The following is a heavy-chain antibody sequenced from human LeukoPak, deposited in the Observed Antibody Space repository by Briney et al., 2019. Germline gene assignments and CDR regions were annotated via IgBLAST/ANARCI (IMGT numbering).Heavy chain of an antibody. CDR3: ARVNTYYDFWSGLSGWFDP. CDR1: GFTFSSYS. V-gene: IGHV3-21*01. D-gene: IGHD3-3*01. CDR2: TSSSSSYI. Sequence: GGSLRLSCAASGFTFSSYSMNWVRQAPGKGLEWVSSTSSSSSYIYYADSVKGRFTISRDNAKNSLYLQMNSLRAEDTAVYYCARVNTYYDFWSGLSGWFDPWGQGTLVTVSS. J-gene: IGHJ5*02.